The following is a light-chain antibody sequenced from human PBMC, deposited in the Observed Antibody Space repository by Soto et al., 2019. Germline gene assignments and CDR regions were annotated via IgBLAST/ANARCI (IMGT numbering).Light chain of an antibody. CDR2: WAS. CDR1: QSVLYSSNNKNY. Sequence: DIVMTQSPDSLAVSLGERATINCKSSQSVLYSSNNKNYLAWYQHKPGQPPKLLIYWASTRESRVPDRFSGSGSGTDFTLTISSLQAEDVAVYYCQQYYSTPLYTFGQGTKLEIK. V-gene: IGKV4-1*01. CDR3: QQYYSTPLYT. J-gene: IGKJ2*01.